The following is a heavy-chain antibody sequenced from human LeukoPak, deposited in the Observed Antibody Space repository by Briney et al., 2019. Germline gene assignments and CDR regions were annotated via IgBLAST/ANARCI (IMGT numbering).Heavy chain of an antibody. D-gene: IGHD3-22*01. CDR1: GYSISSGYY. CDR2: MYHTGST. CDR3: ARIHYYDSSVYFGYFDY. J-gene: IGHJ4*02. V-gene: IGHV4-38-2*01. Sequence: PSETLSLTCAVSGYSISSGYYWGCTRQPPGKGLEWIGRMYHTGSTHYNPSLKSRHHISVDTPKNQFSLKLSSVTAADTAVYYCARIHYYDSSVYFGYFDYSGQGTLVTVSS.